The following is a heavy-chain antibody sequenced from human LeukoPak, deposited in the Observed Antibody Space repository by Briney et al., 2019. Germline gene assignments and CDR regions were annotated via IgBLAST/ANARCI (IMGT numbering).Heavy chain of an antibody. Sequence: GESLRISCKGSGYSFTNYWIGWVRQKPGKGLDLMGIIYPGDSDTRYSPSFQGQVTISVDRSISTAYLQWSSLQASDTAMYYCARLGNYYGGFDDWRQGTLVTVSS. D-gene: IGHD3-10*01. J-gene: IGHJ4*02. CDR3: ARLGNYYGGFDD. CDR1: GYSFTNYW. V-gene: IGHV5-51*01. CDR2: IYPGDSDT.